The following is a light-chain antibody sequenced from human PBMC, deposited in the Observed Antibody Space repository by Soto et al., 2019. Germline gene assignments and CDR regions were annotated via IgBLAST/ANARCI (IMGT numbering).Light chain of an antibody. Sequence: QSALTQPASVSGSPGQSITISCTGTSSDVGGYNYVSWYQQHPGKSPKLMIYDVSNRPSGVSNRFSGSKSGNTASLTISGLQDEAEADYYCSSYTSSSSVVFGGGTKLTVL. CDR3: SSYTSSSSVV. J-gene: IGLJ2*01. CDR1: SSDVGGYNY. V-gene: IGLV2-14*01. CDR2: DVS.